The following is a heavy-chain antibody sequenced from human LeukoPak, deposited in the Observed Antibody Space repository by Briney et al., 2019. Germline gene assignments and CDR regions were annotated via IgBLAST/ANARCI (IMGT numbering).Heavy chain of an antibody. D-gene: IGHD2-21*02. CDR3: ARIYCGGDCLDAAPLSDAFDI. CDR1: GFPFSSYG. J-gene: IGHJ3*02. Sequence: GGSLRLSCAASGFPFSSYGMHWVRQAPGKGLEWVAVISYDVSKKYYGDSVKGRFTTSRDNSKNTLYLQVNSLRAEDTAVYYCARIYCGGDCLDAAPLSDAFDIWGQGTMVTVFS. V-gene: IGHV3-33*01. CDR2: ISYDVSKK.